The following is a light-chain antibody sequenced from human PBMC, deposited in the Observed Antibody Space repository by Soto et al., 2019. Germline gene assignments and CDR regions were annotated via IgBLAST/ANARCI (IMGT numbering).Light chain of an antibody. CDR3: GAWDDSGSAYV. V-gene: IGLV1-51*02. CDR2: ENN. CDR1: SSNIGTTY. Sequence: QSVLTQPPSVSAAPGQRVTISCSGSSSNIGTTYVSWYQQLPGTVPKLLMYENNKRPSGIPDRFSGSKSATSATLDITGLQTGDEADYYCGAWDDSGSAYVFGTGTKVTVL. J-gene: IGLJ1*01.